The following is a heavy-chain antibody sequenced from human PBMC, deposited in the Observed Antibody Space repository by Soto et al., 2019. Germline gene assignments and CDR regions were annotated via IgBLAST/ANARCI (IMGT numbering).Heavy chain of an antibody. J-gene: IGHJ6*01. Sequence: QMQLVESGGGVVQPGGSLRLSCAASGFTFNYYPMHWVRQTTGKGLEWVAVISCDGSNKFYADSLKGRFTVSRDNSKNMLYLQLNSLRTEDAAVYYCARLPGALVAVLNLYPLDGREAMSDVDVW. CDR3: ARLPGALVAVLNLYPLDGREAMSDVDV. CDR2: ISCDGSNK. D-gene: IGHD6-19*01. V-gene: IGHV3-30-3*01. CDR1: GFTFNYYP.